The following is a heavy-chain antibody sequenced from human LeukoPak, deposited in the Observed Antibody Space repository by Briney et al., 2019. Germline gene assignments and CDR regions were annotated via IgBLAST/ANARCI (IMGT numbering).Heavy chain of an antibody. V-gene: IGHV3-23*01. Sequence: GGSLRLSCAASGFTFTNYAITWVRQAPGKGLEWVSTISSSGANTYYADSVRGRFTISRDNSKNRLYLQMNSLRAEDTAVYYCAKDGHYDSSGFTLQYWGQGTLVTVSS. CDR3: AKDGHYDSSGFTLQY. CDR1: GFTFTNYA. D-gene: IGHD3-22*01. J-gene: IGHJ1*01. CDR2: ISSSGANT.